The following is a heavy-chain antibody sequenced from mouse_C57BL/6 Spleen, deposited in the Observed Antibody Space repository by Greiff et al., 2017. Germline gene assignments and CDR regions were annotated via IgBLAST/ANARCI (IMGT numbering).Heavy chain of an antibody. Sequence: QVQLQQPGAELVMPGASVKLSCKASGYTFTSYWMHWVKQRPGQGLEWIGEIDPSDSYTNYNQKFKGKSTLTVDKSSSTAYMQLSSLTSEDSAVYYCARTTDGAMDYWGQGTSVTVSS. CDR2: IDPSDSYT. J-gene: IGHJ4*01. D-gene: IGHD1-1*01. V-gene: IGHV1-69*01. CDR3: ARTTDGAMDY. CDR1: GYTFTSYW.